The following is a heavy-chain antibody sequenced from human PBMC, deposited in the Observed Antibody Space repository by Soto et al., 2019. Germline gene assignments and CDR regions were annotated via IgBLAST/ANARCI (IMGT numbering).Heavy chain of an antibody. CDR3: ARMVRGSRIDYCYYRHV. J-gene: IGHJ6*03. V-gene: IGHV1-18*04. Sequence: QVELVQSGVEVKKPGASVKVSCKASGYTFTNHGLSWVRQAPGQGLEWMGWISASNGDTNYAQKLLGRVTVTTDTSTSTGYRELRSLKSKDTAVYYCARMVRGSRIDYCYYRHVWGKGTRVIASS. CDR2: ISASNGDT. D-gene: IGHD3-10*01. CDR1: GYTFTNHG.